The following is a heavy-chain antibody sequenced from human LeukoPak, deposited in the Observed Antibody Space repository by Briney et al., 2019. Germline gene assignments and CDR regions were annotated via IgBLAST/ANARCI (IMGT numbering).Heavy chain of an antibody. Sequence: GGSLRLSCAASGFTFSGYEMNWVRQAPGKGLEWVSYISSSGSTIYYADTVKGRFALSRDNAKNSLYLQMDSLRDEDTAVYYCARDLRGTLMVNKGDYWGQGTLVTVSS. D-gene: IGHD2-8*01. CDR3: ARDLRGTLMVNKGDY. CDR2: ISSSGSTI. CDR1: GFTFSGYE. J-gene: IGHJ4*02. V-gene: IGHV3-48*03.